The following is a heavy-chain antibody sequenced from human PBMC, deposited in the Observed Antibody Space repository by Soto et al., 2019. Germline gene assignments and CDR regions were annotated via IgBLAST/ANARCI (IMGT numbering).Heavy chain of an antibody. CDR3: TRDQPITP. J-gene: IGHJ3*01. CDR2: IRSKGSGGTS. CDR1: GFTFSSYA. Sequence: GGSLRLSCAASGFTFSSYAMSWVRQAPGKGLEWVGFIRSKGSGGTSEYAASVKGRFTFSRDDSKSIAYLQMNSLKIEDTAVYYCTRDQPITPWGQGTMVTVSS. D-gene: IGHD3-10*01. V-gene: IGHV3-49*04.